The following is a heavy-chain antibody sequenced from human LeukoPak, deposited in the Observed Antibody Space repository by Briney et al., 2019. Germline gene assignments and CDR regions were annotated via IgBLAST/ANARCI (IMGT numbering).Heavy chain of an antibody. V-gene: IGHV3-21*01. CDR3: ARDIAVSGNYFDY. J-gene: IGHJ4*02. CDR2: ISSSSSYR. Sequence: GGSLRLSCAASGFTFSTYSMNWVRQAPGKGLEWVSSISSSSSYRYYADSMQGRFTISRDNAKNSLYLQMNSLRAEDTAVYYCARDIAVSGNYFDYWGQGTLVTVSS. D-gene: IGHD6-19*01. CDR1: GFTFSTYS.